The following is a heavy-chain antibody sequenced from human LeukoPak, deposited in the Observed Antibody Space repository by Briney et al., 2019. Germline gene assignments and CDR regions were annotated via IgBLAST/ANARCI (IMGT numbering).Heavy chain of an antibody. J-gene: IGHJ4*02. CDR1: GYSFSTNW. Sequence: GESLKISCRASGYSFSTNWIGWVRQMPGKGLEWMGVTYPGDSDTTYNPSFQGQVTISADKSISTAYLQWSSLKASDTAMYYCGRGGYSGYEFDCWGPGTLVTVSS. D-gene: IGHD5-12*01. CDR3: GRGGYSGYEFDC. V-gene: IGHV5-51*01. CDR2: TYPGDSDT.